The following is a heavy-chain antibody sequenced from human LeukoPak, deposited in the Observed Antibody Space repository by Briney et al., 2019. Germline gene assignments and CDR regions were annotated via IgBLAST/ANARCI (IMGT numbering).Heavy chain of an antibody. J-gene: IGHJ6*02. CDR3: ATAPILRGEGGEHYKYGMDV. CDR1: GFTVSSNY. Sequence: GSLRLSCAASGFTVSSNYMSWVRQAPGKGLEWIGEIYHNGTPNYNPSLKSRVTISADTFKNHFSLKMTSVTAADTAVYYCATAPILRGEGGEHYKYGMDVWGQGTTVIVSS. CDR2: IYHNGTP. D-gene: IGHD2-2*02. V-gene: IGHV4-4*02.